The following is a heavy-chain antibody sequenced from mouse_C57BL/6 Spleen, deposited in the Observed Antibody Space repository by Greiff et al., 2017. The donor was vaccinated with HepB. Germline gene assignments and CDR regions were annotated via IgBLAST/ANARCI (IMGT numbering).Heavy chain of an antibody. CDR1: GYSITSGYD. D-gene: IGHD2-12*01. V-gene: IGHV3-1*01. CDR2: ISYSGST. Sequence: EVHLVESGPGMVKPSQSLSLTCTVTGYSITSGYDWHWNRHFPGNKLEWMGYISYSGSTNYNPSLKSRISITHDTSKNHVFLKLNSVTTEDTATYYCARGDGLTPFAYWGQGTLVTVSA. CDR3: ARGDGLTPFAY. J-gene: IGHJ3*01.